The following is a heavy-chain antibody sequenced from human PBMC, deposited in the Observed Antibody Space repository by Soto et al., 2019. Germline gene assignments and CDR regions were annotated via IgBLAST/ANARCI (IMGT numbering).Heavy chain of an antibody. CDR1: GFTFDDYA. CDR3: AKGGPDGFCSGGRCYFDY. Sequence: EVQLVESGGGLVQPGRSLRLSCAASGFTFDDYAMHWVRRVPGKGLEWVSSISWNSNIIGYADSVKGRFTISRDNAKNSLYLEMNSLRTEDTAFYYCAKGGPDGFCSGGRCYFDYWGQGTLVTVSS. V-gene: IGHV3-9*01. D-gene: IGHD2-15*01. J-gene: IGHJ4*02. CDR2: ISWNSNII.